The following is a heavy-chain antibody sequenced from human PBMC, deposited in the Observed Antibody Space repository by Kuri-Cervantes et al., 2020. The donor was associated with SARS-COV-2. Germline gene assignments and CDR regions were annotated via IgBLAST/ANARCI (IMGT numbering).Heavy chain of an antibody. Sequence: GESLKISCAASGFTFSSYAMSWVRQAPGKGLEWVGFIRSKAYGGTTEYAASVKGRFTISRDDSKSIAYLQMNSLKTEDTAVYYCTSEKQLGPSYGRSQRLDYWGQGTLVTVSS. CDR2: IRSKAYGGTT. CDR3: TSEKQLGPSYGRSQRLDY. J-gene: IGHJ4*02. V-gene: IGHV3-49*04. CDR1: GFTFSSYA. D-gene: IGHD6-6*01.